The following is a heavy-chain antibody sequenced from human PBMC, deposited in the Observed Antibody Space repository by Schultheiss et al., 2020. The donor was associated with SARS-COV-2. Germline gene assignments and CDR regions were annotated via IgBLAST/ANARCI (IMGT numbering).Heavy chain of an antibody. CDR3: ARDLSTDYYDSSGYRDAFDI. J-gene: IGHJ3*02. D-gene: IGHD3-22*01. CDR2: ISSSSSTI. V-gene: IGHV3-48*01. CDR1: GFTFSSYS. Sequence: GGSLRLSCAASGFTFSSYSMNWVRQAPGKGLEWVSYISSSSSTIYYADSVKGRFTISRDNAKNSLYLQMNSLRAEDTAVYYCARDLSTDYYDSSGYRDAFDIWGQGTMVTVSS.